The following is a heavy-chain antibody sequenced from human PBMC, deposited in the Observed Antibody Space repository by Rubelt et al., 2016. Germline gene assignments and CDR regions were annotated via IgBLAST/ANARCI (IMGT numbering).Heavy chain of an antibody. CDR2: INPNSGGT. CDR3: ARDSNDLPFDY. CDR1: GGTFSSYA. D-gene: IGHD2-8*01. J-gene: IGHJ4*02. V-gene: IGHV1-2*02. Sequence: QVQLVQSGAEVKKPGSSVKVSCKASGGTFSSYAISWVRQAPGQGLEWMGGINPNSGGTNYAQKFQGRVTMTRDTSISTAYMELSRLRSDDTAVYYCARDSNDLPFDYWGQGTLVTVSS.